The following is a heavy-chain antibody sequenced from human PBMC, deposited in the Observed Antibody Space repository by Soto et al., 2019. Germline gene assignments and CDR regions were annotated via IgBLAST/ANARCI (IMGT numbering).Heavy chain of an antibody. CDR2: INHSGST. J-gene: IGHJ6*03. D-gene: IGHD3-9*01. CDR3: SXXXXGFDILTGYGYYYYYMDV. Sequence: LEAPPLTFAGSGGSFRGYYWRWVRQPPGEGLEWIGEINHSGSTNYNPSLKSRVTISVATSKNQFSLKLRSVTAPETAVYYFSXXXXGFDILTGYGYYYYYMDVWGKGTTVTSP. CDR1: GGSFRGYY. V-gene: IGHV4-34*01.